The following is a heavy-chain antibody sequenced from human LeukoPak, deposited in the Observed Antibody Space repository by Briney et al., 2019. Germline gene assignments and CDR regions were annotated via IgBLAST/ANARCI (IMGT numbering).Heavy chain of an antibody. CDR3: ARAPYSNYDAFDI. V-gene: IGHV1-69*06. Sequence: ASVKVSCKASACTFSIYAISWVRQAPGQGLELMGGIIPIFGTANYAQKFQVRVTITADKSKSTAYMELSSLRSEDTAVYYCARAPYSNYDAFDIWGQGTMVTVSS. CDR1: ACTFSIYA. CDR2: IIPIFGTA. J-gene: IGHJ3*02. D-gene: IGHD4-11*01.